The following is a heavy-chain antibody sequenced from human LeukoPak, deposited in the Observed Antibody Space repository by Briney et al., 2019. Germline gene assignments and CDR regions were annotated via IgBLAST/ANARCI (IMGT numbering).Heavy chain of an antibody. D-gene: IGHD2-15*01. CDR1: GYTFTSYG. V-gene: IGHV1-18*01. CDR3: ARDWGYCSGGSCRTDNWFDP. Sequence: ASVKVSCKASGYTFTSYGISWVRQAPGQGLEWMGGISAYNGNTNYAQKLQGRVTMTTDTSTSTAYMELRSLRSDDTAVYYCARDWGYCSGGSCRTDNWFDPWGQGTLVTVSS. CDR2: ISAYNGNT. J-gene: IGHJ5*02.